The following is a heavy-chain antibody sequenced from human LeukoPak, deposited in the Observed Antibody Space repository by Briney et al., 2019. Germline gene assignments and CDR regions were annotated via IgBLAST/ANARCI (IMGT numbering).Heavy chain of an antibody. D-gene: IGHD1-1*01. J-gene: IGHJ5*02. Sequence: SSETLSLTCAVYGGSFSGYYWSWIRQPPGKGLEWIGEINHSGSTNYNPSLKSRVTISVDTSKNQFSLKLSSVTAADTAVYYCARGRKSGSHNWFDPWGQGTLVTVSS. CDR2: INHSGST. CDR3: ARGRKSGSHNWFDP. V-gene: IGHV4-34*01. CDR1: GGSFSGYY.